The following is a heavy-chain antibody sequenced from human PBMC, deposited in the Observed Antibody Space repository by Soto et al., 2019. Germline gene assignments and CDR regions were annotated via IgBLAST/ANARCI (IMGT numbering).Heavy chain of an antibody. CDR3: VKVSLSLRFYDY. V-gene: IGHV3-64D*08. CDR2: INNNGGST. J-gene: IGHJ4*02. Sequence: EVQLVESGGGLVQPGDSVRLSCSASGFIFSNYAMHWVRQAPGKGLEYVSHINNNGGSTNYADSVKGRFTISRDNSKNTLYLQMSSLRDDDPAVYYCVKVSLSLRFYDYWGQGAPVTVSS. CDR1: GFIFSNYA. D-gene: IGHD3-16*01.